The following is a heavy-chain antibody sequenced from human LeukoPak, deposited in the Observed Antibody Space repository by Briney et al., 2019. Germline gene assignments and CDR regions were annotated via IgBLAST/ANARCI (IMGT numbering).Heavy chain of an antibody. V-gene: IGHV3-30*04. Sequence: GGSLRLSCAASGFTSSSYAIHWVRQAPGKGLEWVAIIAYDGSNKNYADSVKGRFTISRDNSKNTLFLQMNSLRAEDTAVYYCARGPGTAVTTTFDYWGQGTLVTVSS. CDR2: IAYDGSNK. CDR1: GFTSSSYA. J-gene: IGHJ4*02. CDR3: ARGPGTAVTTTFDY. D-gene: IGHD6-19*01.